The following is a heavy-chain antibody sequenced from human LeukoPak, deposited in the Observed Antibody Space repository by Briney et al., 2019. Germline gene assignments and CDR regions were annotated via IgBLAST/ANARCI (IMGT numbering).Heavy chain of an antibody. V-gene: IGHV3-11*01. Sequence: GGSLRLSCAASGFTFSDYYMSWIRQAPGKGLEWVSYISSSGSTIYYADSGKGRFTISRDNAKNSLYLQMNSMRAEDTAVYYCARVGAIVVVPAAPFDYWGQGTLVTVSS. CDR1: GFTFSDYY. CDR3: ARVGAIVVVPAAPFDY. D-gene: IGHD2-2*01. J-gene: IGHJ4*02. CDR2: ISSSGSTI.